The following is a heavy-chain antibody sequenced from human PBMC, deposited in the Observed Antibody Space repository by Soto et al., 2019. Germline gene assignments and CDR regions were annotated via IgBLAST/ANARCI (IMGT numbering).Heavy chain of an antibody. CDR1: GYSISSGYY. D-gene: IGHD6-13*01. Sequence: SETLSLTCAVSGYSISSGYYWGWIRQPPGKGLEWLGTTYYGASSYYNPSLRSRITILLDASTNQLSLKLISVTAADTAVYFCVRVAGSASWYETDSWGQGILVTVSS. V-gene: IGHV4-38-2*01. J-gene: IGHJ4*02. CDR2: TYYGASS. CDR3: VRVAGSASWYETDS.